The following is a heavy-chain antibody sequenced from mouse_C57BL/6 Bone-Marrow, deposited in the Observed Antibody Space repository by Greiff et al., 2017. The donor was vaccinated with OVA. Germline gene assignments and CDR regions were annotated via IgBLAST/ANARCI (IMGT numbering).Heavy chain of an antibody. CDR2: INYDGSST. V-gene: IGHV5-16*01. J-gene: IGHJ1*03. CDR1: GFTFSDYY. D-gene: IGHD3-2*02. CDR3: ARDQDWYFDV. Sequence: EVQVVESEGGLVQPGSSMKLSCTASGFTFSDYYMAWVRQVPEKGLEWVANINYDGSSTYYLDSLKSRFIISRDNANNILYLQMSSLKSEDTATYYCARDQDWYFDVWGTGTTVTVSS.